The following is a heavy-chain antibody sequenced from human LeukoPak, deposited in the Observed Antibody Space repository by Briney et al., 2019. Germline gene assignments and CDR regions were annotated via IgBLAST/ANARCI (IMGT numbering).Heavy chain of an antibody. V-gene: IGHV1-69*06. D-gene: IGHD6-19*01. CDR2: IIPSFGTA. J-gene: IGHJ4*02. CDR3: ARGHPYSSGWFGYFDY. CDR1: GGTFSSYA. Sequence: SVKVSCKASGGTFSSYAISWVRQAPGQGLEWMGGIIPSFGTANYAQKFQGRVTITADKSTSTAYMELSSLRSEGTAVYYCARGHPYSSGWFGYFDYWGQGTLVTVSS.